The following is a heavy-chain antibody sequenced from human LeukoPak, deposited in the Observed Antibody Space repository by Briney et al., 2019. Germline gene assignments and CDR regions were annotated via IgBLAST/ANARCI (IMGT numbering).Heavy chain of an antibody. D-gene: IGHD5-24*01. CDR2: IYTSGST. Sequence: SQTLSLTCTVSGGSISSGSYYWSWIRQPVGKGLEWIGRIYTSGSTNYNPSLKSRVTISVDTSKNQFSRKLSSVTAADTAVYYCARDIEMATTNGAFDIWGQGTMVTVSS. J-gene: IGHJ3*02. CDR1: GGSISSGSYY. CDR3: ARDIEMATTNGAFDI. V-gene: IGHV4-61*02.